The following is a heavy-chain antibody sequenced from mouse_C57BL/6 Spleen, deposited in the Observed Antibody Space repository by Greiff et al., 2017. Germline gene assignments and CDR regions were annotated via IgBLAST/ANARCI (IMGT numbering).Heavy chain of an antibody. V-gene: IGHV1-81*01. CDR3: ARSPYGNYDY. CDR1: GYTFTSYG. J-gene: IGHJ2*01. D-gene: IGHD2-1*01. Sequence: VQLQQSGAELARPGASVKLSCKASGYTFTSYGISWVKQRPGQGLEWIGEIYPRNGNTYYNEKFKGKATLTADKSSSTAYMELRSLRSEDSAVYFCARSPYGNYDYWGQGTTLTVAS. CDR2: IYPRNGNT.